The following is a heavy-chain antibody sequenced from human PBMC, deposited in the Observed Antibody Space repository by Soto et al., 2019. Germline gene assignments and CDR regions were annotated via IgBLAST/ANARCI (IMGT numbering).Heavy chain of an antibody. J-gene: IGHJ6*02. CDR3: AREVGHMDV. CDR2: VSPYNGDT. Sequence: QVQLVQSGAEVKKPGASVKVSCKASGYTFTTYGINWVRQAPGQGLEWMGWVSPYNGDTTYAQKVQGRVTMTTDTSTTTASLELRSRRSDDTAVYYCAREVGHMDVWGQGTTVTVSS. V-gene: IGHV1-18*04. CDR1: GYTFTTYG. D-gene: IGHD2-2*01.